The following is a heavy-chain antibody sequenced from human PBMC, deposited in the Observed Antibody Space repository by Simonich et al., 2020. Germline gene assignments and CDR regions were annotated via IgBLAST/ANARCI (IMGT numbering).Heavy chain of an antibody. CDR2: INHSGST. Sequence: QVQLQQWGAGLLKPSETLSLTCAVYGGSFSGYYWSWIRQPPGKGLEWFGEINHSGSTNYNPSLKSRGTISVDTSKNQFSLKLSSVTAADTAVYYCARGLISGSYYYWGQGTLVTVSS. V-gene: IGHV4-34*01. CDR1: GGSFSGYY. CDR3: ARGLISGSYYY. D-gene: IGHD1-26*01. J-gene: IGHJ4*02.